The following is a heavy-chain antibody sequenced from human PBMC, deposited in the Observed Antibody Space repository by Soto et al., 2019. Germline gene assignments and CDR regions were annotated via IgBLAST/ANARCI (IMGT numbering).Heavy chain of an antibody. D-gene: IGHD1-20*01. J-gene: IGHJ6*02. CDR1: GFTFSSYA. CDR3: AKVVLYTDYYYYGMDV. Sequence: GGSLRLSCAASGFTFSSYAMSWVRQAPGKGLEWVSAISGSGGSTYYADSVKGRFTISRDNSKNTLYLQMNSLRAEDTAVYYCAKVVLYTDYYYYGMDVWGQGTTVTVSS. CDR2: ISGSGGST. V-gene: IGHV3-23*01.